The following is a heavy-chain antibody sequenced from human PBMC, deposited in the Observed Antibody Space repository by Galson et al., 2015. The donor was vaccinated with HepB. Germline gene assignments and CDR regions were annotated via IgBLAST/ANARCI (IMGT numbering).Heavy chain of an antibody. D-gene: IGHD6-6*01. CDR3: ARDRSHSLDY. CDR1: GYIFATNG. CDR2: ISINSGNT. V-gene: IGHV1-18*04. J-gene: IGHJ4*02. Sequence: SVKVSCKASGYIFATNGISWVRQAPGQGLEWLGWISINSGNTNYVERLQGRVTMTRDTSTSTAYRELRRLTSDDTAVYYCARDRSHSLDYWGQGTLVTVSS.